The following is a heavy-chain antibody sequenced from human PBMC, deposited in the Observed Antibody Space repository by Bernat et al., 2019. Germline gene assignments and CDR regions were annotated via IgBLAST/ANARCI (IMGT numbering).Heavy chain of an antibody. J-gene: IGHJ6*02. Sequence: VQLVESGGGVVQPGRSLRLSCAASGFTFSSYAMSWVRQAPGKGLEWVSAISGSGGSTYYADSVKGRFIISRDNSKNTLYLQMNSLRAEDTAVYYCATGSAGYYYYGMDVGGQGTTVTV. D-gene: IGHD4-17*01. CDR3: ATGSAGYYYYGMDV. V-gene: IGHV3-23*04. CDR2: ISGSGGST. CDR1: GFTFSSYA.